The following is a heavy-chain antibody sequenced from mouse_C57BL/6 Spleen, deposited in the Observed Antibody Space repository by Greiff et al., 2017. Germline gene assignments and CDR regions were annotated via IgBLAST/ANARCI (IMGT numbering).Heavy chain of an antibody. CDR2: ISSASSTI. Sequence: EVQLVESGGGLVKPGGSLKLSCAASGFTFSDYGMHWVRQAPEKGLEWVAYISSASSTIYYADTVKGRFAISRDNAKNTLFLQMTSLRSEDTAMYYCATLYYSNYDYFDYWGQGTTLTVSS. V-gene: IGHV5-17*01. J-gene: IGHJ2*01. CDR1: GFTFSDYG. D-gene: IGHD2-5*01. CDR3: ATLYYSNYDYFDY.